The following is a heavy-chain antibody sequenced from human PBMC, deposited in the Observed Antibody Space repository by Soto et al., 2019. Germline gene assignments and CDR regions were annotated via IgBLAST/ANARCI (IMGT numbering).Heavy chain of an antibody. D-gene: IGHD1-1*01. CDR2: IYYSGST. CDR3: ARDSRGTGFDY. Sequence: NPSETLSLTCTVSGGSISSYYWSWIRQPPGKGLEWIGYIYYSGSTNYNPSLKSRVTISVDTSKNQFSLKLSSVTAADTAVYYCARDSRGTGFDYWGQGTLVTVSS. CDR1: GGSISSYY. V-gene: IGHV4-59*01. J-gene: IGHJ4*02.